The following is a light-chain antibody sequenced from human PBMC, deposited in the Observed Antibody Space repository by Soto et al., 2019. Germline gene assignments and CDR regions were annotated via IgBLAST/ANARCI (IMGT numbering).Light chain of an antibody. V-gene: IGLV1-44*01. Sequence: QSVLTQPPSASGTPGQRVTIYCSGSSSNIGTNTVNWFQQLPGTAPKLLIYSNNQRPSGVPDRFSGSKSGTSASLAISGLQSDDEADYYCAAWDDSLNGYVFGSGTKVTVL. CDR2: SNN. CDR3: AAWDDSLNGYV. CDR1: SSNIGTNT. J-gene: IGLJ1*01.